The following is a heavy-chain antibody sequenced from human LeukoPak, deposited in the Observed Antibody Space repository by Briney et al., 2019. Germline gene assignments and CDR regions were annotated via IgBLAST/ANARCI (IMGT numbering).Heavy chain of an antibody. CDR1: GASISSSSYY. CDR3: AGLVGRYSSGLYYYYFDY. V-gene: IGHV4-39*01. D-gene: IGHD3-22*01. Sequence: SETLSLTCTVSGASISSSSYYWSWIRQPPGKGLEWIGSIYYTGSTYNNPSLKSRVTISVDTSKNQFSLKLSSVTAADTAVYYCAGLVGRYSSGLYYYYFDYWGQGTLVTVSS. CDR2: IYYTGST. J-gene: IGHJ4*02.